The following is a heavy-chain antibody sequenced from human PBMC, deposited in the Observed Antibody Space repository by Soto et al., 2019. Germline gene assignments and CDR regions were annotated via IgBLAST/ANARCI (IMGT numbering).Heavy chain of an antibody. CDR3: AGGIQLWWFDY. CDR1: GFTISSYA. Sequence: GESLKISCAASGFTISSYAMSWVRQAPGKGLEWVSAISGSGGSTYYADSVKGRFTISRDNSKNTLYLQMNSLRAEDTAVYYCAGGIQLWWFDYWGQGTLVTVSS. J-gene: IGHJ4*02. D-gene: IGHD5-18*01. CDR2: ISGSGGST. V-gene: IGHV3-23*01.